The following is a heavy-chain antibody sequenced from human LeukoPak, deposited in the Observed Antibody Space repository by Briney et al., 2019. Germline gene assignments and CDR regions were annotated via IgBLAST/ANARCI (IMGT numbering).Heavy chain of an antibody. CDR3: ARDDDYERPPGWFDP. D-gene: IGHD4-17*01. CDR2: INPDSGGT. J-gene: IGHJ5*02. V-gene: IGHV1-2*02. CDR1: GYTFSAYY. Sequence: ASVKVSCKASGYTFSAYYMHWLRQAPGQGLEWMGWINPDSGGTNFAQKFRARVTLTRDTSNSTAYMELSGLRSDDTAVYYCARDDDYERPPGWFDPWGQGTRVTVSS.